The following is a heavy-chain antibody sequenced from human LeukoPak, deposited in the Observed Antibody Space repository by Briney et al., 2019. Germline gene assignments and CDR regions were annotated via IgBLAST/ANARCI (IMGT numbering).Heavy chain of an antibody. CDR1: GGSISSSSYY. CDR2: IYYSGST. V-gene: IGHV4-39*01. D-gene: IGHD1-26*01. Sequence: SETLSLTCTVSGGSISSSSYYWGWIRQPPGKGLEWIGSIYYSGSTYYNPSLKSRVTISVDTSKNQFSLKLSSVTAADTAVYYCASSPGLGSYYGRSVDYWGQGTLVTVSS. J-gene: IGHJ4*02. CDR3: ASSPGLGSYYGRSVDY.